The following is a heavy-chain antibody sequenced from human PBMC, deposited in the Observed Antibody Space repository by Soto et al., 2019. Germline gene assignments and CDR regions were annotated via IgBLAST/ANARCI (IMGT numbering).Heavy chain of an antibody. CDR3: ARDRANYYGSGSYYKLGY. V-gene: IGHV1-69*12. D-gene: IGHD3-10*01. CDR1: GGTFSSYA. J-gene: IGHJ4*02. Sequence: QVQLVQSGAEVKKPGSSVKVSCKASGGTFSSYAISWVRQAPGQGLEWMGGNIPIFGTANYAQKFQGRVTITADESTSTAYMELSSLRSEDTAVYYCARDRANYYGSGSYYKLGYWGQGTLVTVSS. CDR2: NIPIFGTA.